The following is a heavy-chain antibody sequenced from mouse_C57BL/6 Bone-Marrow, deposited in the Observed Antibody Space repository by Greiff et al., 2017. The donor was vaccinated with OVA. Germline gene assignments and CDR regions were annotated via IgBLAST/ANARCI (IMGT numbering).Heavy chain of an antibody. CDR3: ARQGDYGNPWYFDV. V-gene: IGHV5-6*02. D-gene: IGHD2-1*01. J-gene: IGHJ1*03. CDR1: GFTFSSYG. CDR2: ISSGGSYT. Sequence: DVMLVESGGDLVKPGGSLKLSCAASGFTFSSYGMSWVRQTPDKRLEWVATISSGGSYTYYPASVQGRLPISRENAKNTLDLQMSSLKSEDTAMYYCARQGDYGNPWYFDVWGTGTTVTVSS.